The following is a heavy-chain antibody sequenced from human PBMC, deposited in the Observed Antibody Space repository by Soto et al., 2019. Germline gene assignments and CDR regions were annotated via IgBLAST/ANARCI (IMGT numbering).Heavy chain of an antibody. CDR3: ARGPGSNYYGSGGYSH. CDR1: GFTFSSYS. J-gene: IGHJ4*02. V-gene: IGHV3-21*01. D-gene: IGHD3-10*01. CDR2: ISSSSSYI. Sequence: EVQLVESGGGLVKPGGSLRLSCAASGFTFSSYSMNWVRQAPGRGLEWVSSISSSSSYIYYADSVKGRFTISSDNAKNSLYRQMDSLRAEDMAVYYCARGPGSNYYGSGGYSHWGQGTLVTVSS.